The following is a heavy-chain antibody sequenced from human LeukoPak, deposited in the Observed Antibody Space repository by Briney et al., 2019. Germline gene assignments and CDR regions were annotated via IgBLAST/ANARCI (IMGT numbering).Heavy chain of an antibody. CDR1: GGSIRSYY. CDR3: ARGEDFERYYLAY. CDR2: IYYTGTT. D-gene: IGHD3-9*01. V-gene: IGHV4-59*01. J-gene: IGHJ4*02. Sequence: SETLSLTCTVSGGSIRSYYWSWIRQPPGKGLEWIAYIYYTGTTNYNPLFESRATISVDTSKNQFSLKLTSVTAADTAVYFCARGEDFERYYLAYWGQGTLVTVSS.